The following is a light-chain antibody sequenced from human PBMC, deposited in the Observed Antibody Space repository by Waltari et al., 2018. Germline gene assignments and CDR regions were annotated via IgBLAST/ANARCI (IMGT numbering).Light chain of an antibody. CDR3: QQYGDSAT. CDR1: QSVSNNY. CDR2: DTY. J-gene: IGKJ3*01. V-gene: IGKV3-20*01. Sequence: EIVLTQSPGTLSLSPGERATLSCRASQSVSNNYLAWYQQRPGQAPRLLIYDTYSRATGIPDRFSGSGSWTDFTLTISRLEPEDFAVYYCQQYGDSATFGPGTKVD.